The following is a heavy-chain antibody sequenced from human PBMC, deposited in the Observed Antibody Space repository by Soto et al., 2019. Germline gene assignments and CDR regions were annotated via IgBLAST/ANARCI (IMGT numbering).Heavy chain of an antibody. J-gene: IGHJ5*02. CDR2: INASGFFT. V-gene: IGHV1-46*01. Sequence: QVQLVQSGAEVKKPGASVKVSCKASGYTFTSYNIHWVRQAPGQGLEWVGMINASGFFTTYTQKFRGRVTMTGDTPTSVVYMELTNLRSEDTAMYYCARAEGRFWQLFWFDPWGQGTLVSVSS. D-gene: IGHD1-1*01. CDR3: ARAEGRFWQLFWFDP. CDR1: GYTFTSYN.